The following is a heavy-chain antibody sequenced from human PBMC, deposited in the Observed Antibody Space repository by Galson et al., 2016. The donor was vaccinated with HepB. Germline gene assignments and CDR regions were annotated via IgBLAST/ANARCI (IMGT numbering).Heavy chain of an antibody. CDR3: ARTEFGIAPTTTSIVGY. CDR1: GGSINNGHW. Sequence: SETLSLTCVVSGGSINNGHWWSWVRQPPGKGLEWIGEIYQSGNTNYNPSLKSRVTISLDNSKNEFSLNLNSVTAADTAVYYCARTEFGIAPTTTSIVGYWGQGTLVTVSS. D-gene: IGHD6-13*01. V-gene: IGHV4-4*02. J-gene: IGHJ4*02. CDR2: IYQSGNT.